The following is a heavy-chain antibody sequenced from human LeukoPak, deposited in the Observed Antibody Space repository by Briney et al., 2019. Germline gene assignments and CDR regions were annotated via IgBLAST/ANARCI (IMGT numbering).Heavy chain of an antibody. V-gene: IGHV3-23*01. CDR1: GFTVSSNY. CDR3: AELGITMIGGV. D-gene: IGHD3-10*02. J-gene: IGHJ6*04. CDR2: ISGSDGST. Sequence: GGSLRLSCAASGFTVSSNYMSWVRQAPGKGLEWVSAISGSDGSTYYADSVKGRFTISRDNSKNTLYLQMNSLRAEDTAVYYCAELGITMIGGVRGKGTTVTISS.